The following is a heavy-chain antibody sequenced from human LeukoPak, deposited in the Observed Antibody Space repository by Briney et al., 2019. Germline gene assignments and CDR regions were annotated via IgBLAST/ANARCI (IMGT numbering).Heavy chain of an antibody. CDR2: IWYDGSNK. J-gene: IGHJ4*02. CDR3: ARDLRRISGSYAY. D-gene: IGHD1-26*01. Sequence: PGRSLRLSCAASGFTFSSYGMHWVRQAPGKGLEWVAVIWYDGSNKYYADSVKGRFTISRDNSKNTLYLQMNSLRAEDTAVYYCARDLRRISGSYAYWGQGTLVTVSS. V-gene: IGHV3-30*19. CDR1: GFTFSSYG.